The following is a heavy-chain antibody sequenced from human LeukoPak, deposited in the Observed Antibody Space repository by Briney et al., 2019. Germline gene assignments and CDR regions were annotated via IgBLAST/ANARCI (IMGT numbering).Heavy chain of an antibody. CDR2: IYYSGSS. CDR1: GGSFSGYY. V-gene: IGHV4-59*01. J-gene: IGHJ4*02. D-gene: IGHD3-22*01. CDR3: ARYDSSGFALEN. Sequence: PSETLSLTCAVYGGSFSGYYWGWIRQPPGKGLEWIGYIYYSGSSKYSSSLKSRVTMSVDTSKNQFSLKLSSVTAADTAVYYCARYDSSGFALENWGQGTLVTVSS.